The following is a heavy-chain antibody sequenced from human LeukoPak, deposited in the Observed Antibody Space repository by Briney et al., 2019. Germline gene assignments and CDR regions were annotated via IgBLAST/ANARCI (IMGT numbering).Heavy chain of an antibody. CDR3: ARDGRPGYCSTGVRLCAYYYYYGMDV. D-gene: IGHD2-2*01. J-gene: IGHJ6*02. V-gene: IGHV4-4*07. CDR1: GGSISSYY. Sequence: SETLSLTCTVSGGSISSYYWSWIRQPAGKGLEWIGRIYTSGSTNYNPSLKSRVTMSVDTSKNQFSLKLSSVTAADTAVYYCARDGRPGYCSTGVRLCAYYYYYGMDVWGQGTTVTVSS. CDR2: IYTSGST.